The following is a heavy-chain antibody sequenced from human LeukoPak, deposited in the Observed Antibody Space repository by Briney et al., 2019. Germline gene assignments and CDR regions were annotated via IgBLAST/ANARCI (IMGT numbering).Heavy chain of an antibody. CDR2: ISGSGGST. V-gene: IGHV3-23*01. Sequence: GGSLRLSCAASGFTFSSYAMSWVRQAPGKGLEWVSAISGSGGSTHYADSVKGRFTISRDNSKNTLYLQMNSLRAEDTAVYYCAKVEEVAGSRHFDYWGQGALVTVSS. CDR1: GFTFSSYA. CDR3: AKVEEVAGSRHFDY. J-gene: IGHJ4*02. D-gene: IGHD6-19*01.